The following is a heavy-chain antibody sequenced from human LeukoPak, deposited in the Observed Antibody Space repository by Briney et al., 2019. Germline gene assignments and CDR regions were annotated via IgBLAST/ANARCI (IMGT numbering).Heavy chain of an antibody. Sequence: PGGSLRLSCAASGFTFSSYWMSWVRHAPGKGLEWVANLNQDGSAKHHVDSVKGRFTISRDNAKNSLYLQMNSLRAEDTAVYYCASFDSAIVTSDYWGQGTLVTVSS. D-gene: IGHD5-18*01. CDR3: ASFDSAIVTSDY. V-gene: IGHV3-7*03. J-gene: IGHJ4*02. CDR1: GFTFSSYW. CDR2: LNQDGSAK.